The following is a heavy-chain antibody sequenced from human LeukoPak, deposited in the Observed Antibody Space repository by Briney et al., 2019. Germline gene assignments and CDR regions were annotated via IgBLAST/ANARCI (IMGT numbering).Heavy chain of an antibody. D-gene: IGHD1-26*01. CDR1: EFTFSTYG. Sequence: GGTLRLSCAASEFTFSTYGMTWVRQAPGKGLEWVSGLTGNGRATYYADSVKGRFTISRDNSKNTLYLQMNSLRAEDTAVYYCASALRIYYYFDYWGQGTLVTVSS. V-gene: IGHV3-23*01. J-gene: IGHJ4*02. CDR3: ASALRIYYYFDY. CDR2: LTGNGRAT.